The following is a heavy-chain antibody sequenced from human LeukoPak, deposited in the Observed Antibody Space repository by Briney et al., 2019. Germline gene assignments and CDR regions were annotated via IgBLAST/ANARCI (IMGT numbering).Heavy chain of an antibody. CDR2: MNPNSGNT. CDR3: FSNCGGDCYPAYDAFDI. V-gene: IGHV1-8*01. Sequence: GASVKVSCKASGYTFTSYDINWVRQATGQGLEWMGWMNPNSGNTGYAQKFQGRVTTTRNTSISTAYMELSSLRSEDTAVYYCFSNCGGDCYPAYDAFDIWGQGTMVTVSS. J-gene: IGHJ3*02. CDR1: GYTFTSYD. D-gene: IGHD2-21*02.